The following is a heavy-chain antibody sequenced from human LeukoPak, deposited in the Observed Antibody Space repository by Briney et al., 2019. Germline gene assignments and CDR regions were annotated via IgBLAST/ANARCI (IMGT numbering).Heavy chain of an antibody. J-gene: IGHJ4*02. V-gene: IGHV4-59*01. CDR3: ASGRPLGFDY. CDR2: IYYSGTT. D-gene: IGHD1-26*01. Sequence: SETLSLTCTVSGDSISSYYWTWIRQPPGKGLEWIGYIYYSGTTNYNPSLRSRVTISVDTSKNQFSLKLSSVAAADTAVYYCASGRPLGFDYWGQGTLVTVSS. CDR1: GDSISSYY.